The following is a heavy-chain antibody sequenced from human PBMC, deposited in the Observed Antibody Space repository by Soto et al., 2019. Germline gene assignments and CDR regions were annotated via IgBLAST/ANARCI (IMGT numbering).Heavy chain of an antibody. D-gene: IGHD6-6*01. Sequence: PSETLSLTCAVYGGSFSGYYCSWMRQPPGKGLEWIGEINHSGSTNYNPSLKSRVTISVDTSKNQFSLKLSSVTAADTAVYYCARGRKEAARPYYYYGMDVWGQGTTVTVSS. CDR2: INHSGST. V-gene: IGHV4-34*01. CDR3: ARGRKEAARPYYYYGMDV. J-gene: IGHJ6*02. CDR1: GGSFSGYY.